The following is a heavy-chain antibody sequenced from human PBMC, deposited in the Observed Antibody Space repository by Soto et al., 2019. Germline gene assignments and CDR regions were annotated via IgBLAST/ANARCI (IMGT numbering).Heavy chain of an antibody. CDR1: GFTFSSYS. Sequence: VQLVESGGGLVKPGGSLRLSCAASGFTFSSYSMNWVRQAPGKGLEWVSSISSSSSYIYYADSVKGRFTICRANDNNSLYRKMNSVRALDTAVYYCARDGSGRPLYYYYCCMDVWGKGTTFTVFS. V-gene: IGHV3-21*01. CDR3: ARDGSGRPLYYYYCCMDV. J-gene: IGHJ6*03. CDR2: ISSSSSYI. D-gene: IGHD3-10*01.